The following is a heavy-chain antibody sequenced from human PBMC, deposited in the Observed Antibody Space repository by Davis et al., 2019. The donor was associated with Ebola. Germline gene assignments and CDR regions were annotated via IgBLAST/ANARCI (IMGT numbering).Heavy chain of an antibody. Sequence: MPSETLSLTCTVSGGSISSYYWSWIRQPPGKGLEWIGYIYYSGSTNYNPSLKSRVTISVDTSKNQFSLKLSSVTAADTAVYYCARLPRFLEWLFPAYFDYWGQGTLVTVSS. CDR1: GGSISSYY. CDR3: ARLPRFLEWLFPAYFDY. J-gene: IGHJ4*02. CDR2: IYYSGST. V-gene: IGHV4-59*12. D-gene: IGHD3-3*01.